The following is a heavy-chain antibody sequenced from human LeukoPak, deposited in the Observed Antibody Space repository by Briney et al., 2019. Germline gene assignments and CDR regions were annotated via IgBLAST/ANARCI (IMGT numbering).Heavy chain of an antibody. CDR1: GFPFLNYW. D-gene: IGHD3-10*01. CDR2: IKQDGSEK. CDR3: ARGGIRGVLMEY. V-gene: IGHV3-7*05. J-gene: IGHJ4*02. Sequence: GGSLRLSCAASGFPFLNYWMTWVRQAPGKGLEWVANIKQDGSEKYYVDSVKGRFTISRDNAKNSLYLQMNSLRADDTAVYYCARGGIRGVLMEYWGQGTLVTVSS.